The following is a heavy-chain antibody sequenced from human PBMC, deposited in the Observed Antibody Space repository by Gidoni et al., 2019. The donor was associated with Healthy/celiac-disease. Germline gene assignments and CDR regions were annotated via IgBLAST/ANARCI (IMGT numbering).Heavy chain of an antibody. D-gene: IGHD6-6*01. V-gene: IGHV4-61*02. CDR2: IYTSGST. CDR3: ARGAPSIGGMDV. J-gene: IGHJ6*02. CDR1: GGSISSGSYY. Sequence: QVQLQESGPGLVKPSQTLSLTCTVSGGSISSGSYYWSWIRQPAGKGLEWIGRIYTSGSTNYNPSLKIRVTMSVDTSKNQFSLKLSSVTAADTAVYYCARGAPSIGGMDVWGQGTTVTVSS.